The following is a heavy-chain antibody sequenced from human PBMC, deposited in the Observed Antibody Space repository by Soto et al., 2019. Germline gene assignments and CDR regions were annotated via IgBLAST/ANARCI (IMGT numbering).Heavy chain of an antibody. J-gene: IGHJ4*02. V-gene: IGHV4-59*08. CDR1: GGSISSYY. CDR2: IYYSGST. Sequence: QVQLQESGPGLVKPSETLSLTCTVSGGSISSYYWCWIRQPPGKGLEWIGYIYYSGSTNYNPSLKSRVTIAVDTSKNHFSLTLSSVPAADTAVYYCARQVPGPCGSGSSFDYWGQGTLVTVSS. D-gene: IGHD3-10*01. CDR3: ARQVPGPCGSGSSFDY.